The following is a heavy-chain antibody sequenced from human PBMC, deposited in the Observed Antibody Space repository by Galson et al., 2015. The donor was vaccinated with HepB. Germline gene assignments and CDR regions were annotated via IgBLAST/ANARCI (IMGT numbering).Heavy chain of an antibody. CDR1: GFTFSSYW. V-gene: IGHV3-7*03. D-gene: IGHD6-13*01. J-gene: IGHJ4*02. CDR3: PRGDGSIWYSY. Sequence: SLRLSCAASGFTFSSYWMNWVRQAPGKGLEWVAAINKDGSEKYYVDSVKGRFTISRDNAQNSLELQMNSLRADDTAVYYCPRGDGSIWYSYWGQGNLVTVSS. CDR2: INKDGSEK.